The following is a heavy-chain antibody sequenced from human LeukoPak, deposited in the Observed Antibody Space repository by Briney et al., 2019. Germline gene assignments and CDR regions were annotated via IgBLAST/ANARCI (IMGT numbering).Heavy chain of an antibody. CDR2: IISNGGST. D-gene: IGHD3-3*01. J-gene: IGHJ6*03. V-gene: IGHV3-64*02. CDR3: ARITMGATIANFYYYHMDV. Sequence: AGGSLRLSCAAHGFTFSHYSMHWVRQAPGKGLEYVSAIISNGGSTHYADSVKGRFTISRDNSKNTLYLQMDSLRAEDMAVYYCARITMGATIANFYYYHMDVWGKGATVTVSS. CDR1: GFTFSHYS.